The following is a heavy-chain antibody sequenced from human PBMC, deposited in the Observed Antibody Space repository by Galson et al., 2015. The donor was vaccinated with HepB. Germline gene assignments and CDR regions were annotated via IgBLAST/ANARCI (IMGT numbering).Heavy chain of an antibody. CDR3: ARDGIYSSGDWNYVFPSYYYYMDV. D-gene: IGHD1-7*01. CDR2: ISAYNGNT. CDR1: GYTFTSYG. J-gene: IGHJ6*03. Sequence: SVKVSCKASGYTFTSYGISWVRQAPGQGLEWMGWISAYNGNTNYAQKLQGRVTMTTDTSTSTAYMELRSLRPDDTAVYYCARDGIYSSGDWNYVFPSYYYYMDVWGKGTTVTVSS. V-gene: IGHV1-18*01.